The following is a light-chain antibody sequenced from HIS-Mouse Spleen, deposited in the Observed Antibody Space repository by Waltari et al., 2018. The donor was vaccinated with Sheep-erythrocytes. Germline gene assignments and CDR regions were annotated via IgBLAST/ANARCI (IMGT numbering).Light chain of an antibody. Sequence: QSALTQPRSVSGSPGQSVTISCTGTSSDVGGYNYVPWYQQHPGKAPKLMIYAVSKRPSGIPERFSGSNSGNTATLTISGTQAMDEADYYCQAWDSSTVVFGGGTKLTVL. V-gene: IGLV2-11*01. CDR3: QAWDSSTVV. J-gene: IGLJ2*01. CDR1: SSDVGGYNY. CDR2: AVS.